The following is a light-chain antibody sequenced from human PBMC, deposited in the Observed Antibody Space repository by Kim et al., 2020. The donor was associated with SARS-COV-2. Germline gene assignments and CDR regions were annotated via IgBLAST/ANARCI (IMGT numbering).Light chain of an antibody. J-gene: IGLJ2*01. Sequence: GQSITISCTGTSSDVGGYNYVSWYQQHPGKAPKLMIYDVSKRPSGVSNRFSGSKSGNTASLTISGLQAEDEADYYCSSYTSSSLCVFGGGTQLTVL. CDR2: DVS. CDR1: SSDVGGYNY. V-gene: IGLV2-14*04. CDR3: SSYTSSSLCV.